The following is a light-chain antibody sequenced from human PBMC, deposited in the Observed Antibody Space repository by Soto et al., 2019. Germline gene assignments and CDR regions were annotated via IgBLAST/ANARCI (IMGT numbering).Light chain of an antibody. CDR1: SSNIGSNY. CDR2: GNI. J-gene: IGLJ3*02. V-gene: IGLV1-47*02. CDR3: AAWDDSLSGLV. Sequence: QSVLTQPPSASGTPGQRVTISCSGSSSNIGSNYVYWYQQLPGTAPKLLIYGNIKRPSGVPDRFSGSKSGTSASLAISGLRSEDEADYYCAAWDDSLSGLVFGGGTKLTVL.